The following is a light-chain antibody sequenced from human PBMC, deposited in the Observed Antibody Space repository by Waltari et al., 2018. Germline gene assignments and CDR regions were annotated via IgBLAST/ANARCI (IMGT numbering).Light chain of an antibody. J-gene: IGLJ3*02. Sequence: QSILTQPPSVSGAPGQRVTISCTGSSPNIGAGHDVHWYQEFPGTGPKLPIYGNNNRPSGVPDRCSGSKSGTPASRTITGLQAEDEADYYGRSCDTSLSHGVVFGGGTKVTVL. CDR2: GNN. V-gene: IGLV1-40*02. CDR3: RSCDTSLSHGVV. CDR1: SPNIGAGHD.